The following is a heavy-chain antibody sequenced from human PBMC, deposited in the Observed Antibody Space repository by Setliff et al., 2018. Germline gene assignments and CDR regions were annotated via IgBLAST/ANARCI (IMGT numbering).Heavy chain of an antibody. D-gene: IGHD5-18*01. CDR3: ARQGGRRTGLAMAIRYYYYYMDV. J-gene: IGHJ6*03. CDR1: GGSFSGYY. V-gene: IGHV4-34*01. CDR2: INHRGST. Sequence: PSETLSLTCAVYGGSFSGYYWSWIRQPPGKGLEWVGEINHRGSTYYNPSLKSRVTISVDTSKNQFSLKLSSVTAADTAVYYCARQGGRRTGLAMAIRYYYYYMDVWGKGTTVTVSS.